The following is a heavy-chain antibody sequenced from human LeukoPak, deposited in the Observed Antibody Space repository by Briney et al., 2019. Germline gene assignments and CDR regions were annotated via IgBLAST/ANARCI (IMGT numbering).Heavy chain of an antibody. J-gene: IGHJ5*02. D-gene: IGHD3-22*01. V-gene: IGHV3-23*01. CDR1: GFIFNNYG. Sequence: GGSLRLSCAASGFIFNNYGLIWVRQAPGKGLGWVSAISNDGGGTNYADFVRGRFTISRDNSKNTLFLQMNSLRAEDTALYYCAKGSSGYFADLWGQGTLVTVSS. CDR2: ISNDGGGT. CDR3: AKGSSGYFADL.